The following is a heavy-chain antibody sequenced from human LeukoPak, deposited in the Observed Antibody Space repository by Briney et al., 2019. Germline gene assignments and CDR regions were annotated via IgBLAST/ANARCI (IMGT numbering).Heavy chain of an antibody. V-gene: IGHV3-30-3*01. J-gene: IGHJ6*03. D-gene: IGHD6-19*01. CDR3: ARDSLGSSGWPYYYYMDV. CDR2: ISYDGSNK. CDR1: GFTFSSYA. Sequence: PGGSLRLSCAASGFTFSSYAMHWVRQAPGKGLEWVAVISYDGSNKYYADSVKGRFTISRDNSKNTLYLQMNSLRAEDTAVYYCARDSLGSSGWPYYYYMDVWGKGTTVTVSS.